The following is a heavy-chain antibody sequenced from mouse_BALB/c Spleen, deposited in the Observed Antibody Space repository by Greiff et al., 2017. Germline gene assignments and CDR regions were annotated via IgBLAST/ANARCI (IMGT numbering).Heavy chain of an antibody. D-gene: IGHD2-2*01. Sequence: LVKTGASVKISCKASGYSFTGYYMHWVKQSHGKSLEWIGYISCYNGATSYNQKFKGKATFTVDTSSSTAYMQFNSLTSEDSAVYYCASGNVYEGGFDYWGQGTTLTVSS. V-gene: IGHV1S34*01. J-gene: IGHJ2*01. CDR2: ISCYNGAT. CDR1: GYSFTGYY. CDR3: ASGNVYEGGFDY.